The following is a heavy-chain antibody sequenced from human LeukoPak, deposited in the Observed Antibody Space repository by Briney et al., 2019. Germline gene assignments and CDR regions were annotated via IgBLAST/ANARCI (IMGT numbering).Heavy chain of an antibody. V-gene: IGHV3-9*03. Sequence: PGGSLRLSCAAPGFTFDDYAMHWVRQAPGKGQEWVSGISWNSGSIGYADSVQGRFTISRDNAKNSLYLQMNSLRAEDMALYYCAKVVYCGGDCYYFDHWGQGTLVTVSS. CDR1: GFTFDDYA. D-gene: IGHD2-21*02. CDR2: ISWNSGSI. CDR3: AKVVYCGGDCYYFDH. J-gene: IGHJ4*02.